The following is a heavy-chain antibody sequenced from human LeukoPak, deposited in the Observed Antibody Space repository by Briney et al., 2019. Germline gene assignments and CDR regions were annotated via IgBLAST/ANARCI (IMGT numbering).Heavy chain of an antibody. CDR3: AKTHSSGWLLDY. D-gene: IGHD6-19*01. CDR2: INHSGST. V-gene: IGHV4-34*01. CDR1: GGSFGGYY. J-gene: IGHJ4*02. Sequence: KPSETLSLTCAVYGGSFGGYYWSWIRQPPGKGLEWIGEINHSGSTNYNPSLKSRVTISVDTSKNQFSLKLSSVTAADTAVYYCAKTHSSGWLLDYWGQGTLVTVSS.